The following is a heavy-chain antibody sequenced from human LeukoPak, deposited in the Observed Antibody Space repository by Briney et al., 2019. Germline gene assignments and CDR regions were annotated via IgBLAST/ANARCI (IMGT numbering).Heavy chain of an antibody. V-gene: IGHV3-30*14. D-gene: IGHD2-8*01. CDR2: MSFDGSHE. J-gene: IGHJ4*02. CDR3: VKDLNGTWSFDY. Sequence: GGSLRLSCVASGLTFSNSAMHWVRQAPGKGLEWVAIMSFDGSHERYGDSVKGRFTLSRDNSKNTLFLQMNNLRPEDTAVYYCVKDLNGTWSFDYWGQGTLVTVSS. CDR1: GLTFSNSA.